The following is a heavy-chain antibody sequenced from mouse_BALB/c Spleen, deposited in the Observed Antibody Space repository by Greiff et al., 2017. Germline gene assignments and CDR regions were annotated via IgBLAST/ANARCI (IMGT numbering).Heavy chain of an antibody. D-gene: IGHD1-2*01. CDR3: ARLEGTTATWFAY. CDR1: GFTFSSYA. V-gene: IGHV5-9-4*01. J-gene: IGHJ3*01. CDR2: ISSGGSYT. Sequence: EVKLVESGGGLVKPGGSLKLSCAASGFTFSSYAMSWVRQSPEKRLEWVAEISSGGSYTYYPDTVTGRFTISRDNAKNTLYLEMSSLRSEDTAMYYCARLEGTTATWFAYWGQGTLVTVSA.